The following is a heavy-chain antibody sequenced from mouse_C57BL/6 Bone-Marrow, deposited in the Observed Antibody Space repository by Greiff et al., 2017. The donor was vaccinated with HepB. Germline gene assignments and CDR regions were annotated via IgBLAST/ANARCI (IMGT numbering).Heavy chain of an antibody. J-gene: IGHJ4*01. D-gene: IGHD5-5*01. CDR1: GYTFTSYW. V-gene: IGHV1-50*01. CDR2: IDPSASYT. Sequence: QVQLQQPGAELVKPGASVKLSCKASGYTFTSYWMQWVKQRPGQGLEWIGEIDPSASYTNYNQKFKGKARLTVDTSSNTAYMQLSSLTSEDSAVYYCARLPAYYYAMDGWGQGTSVTVAS. CDR3: ARLPAYYYAMDG.